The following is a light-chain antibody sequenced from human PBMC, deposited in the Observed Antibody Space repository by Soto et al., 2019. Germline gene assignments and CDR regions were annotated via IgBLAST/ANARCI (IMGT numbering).Light chain of an antibody. V-gene: IGKV1-5*03. J-gene: IGKJ1*01. CDR3: QQYNNWPRT. CDR1: QSLSSW. Sequence: DIQMTQSPSTLSASVGDRVTITCRASQSLSSWLAWYQQKPGKVPKVLIYKTSSLESGVPSRFSGSGSGTEFTLTISSLQSEDFAVYYCQQYNNWPRTFGQGTKVDNK. CDR2: KTS.